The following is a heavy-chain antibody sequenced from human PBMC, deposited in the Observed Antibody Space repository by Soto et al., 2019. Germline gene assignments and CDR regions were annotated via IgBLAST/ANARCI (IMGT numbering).Heavy chain of an antibody. CDR1: GFTFSSYA. D-gene: IGHD5-12*01. CDR3: AKVRYSGYEGYYYYYYGMDV. CDR2: ISGSGGST. V-gene: IGHV3-23*01. Sequence: GGSLRLSCAASGFTFSSYAMSWVRQAPGKGLEWVSAISGSGGSTYYADSVKGRFTISRDNSKNTLYLQMNSLRAEDTAVYYCAKVRYSGYEGYYYYYYGMDVWGQGTTVTVSS. J-gene: IGHJ6*02.